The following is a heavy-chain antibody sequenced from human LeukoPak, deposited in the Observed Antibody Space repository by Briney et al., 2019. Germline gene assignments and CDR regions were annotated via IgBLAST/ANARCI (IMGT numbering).Heavy chain of an antibody. V-gene: IGHV3-23*01. J-gene: IGHJ4*02. CDR2: IGNGGGST. D-gene: IGHD3-3*02. CDR1: GGIFSSYA. Sequence: ASVKVSCKASGGIFSSYAISWVRQAPGKGLEWVSTIGNGGGSTYYADSVKGRFTISRDNSKNTLYLQMNGLRAEDTAMYYCAKLSDYWGQGTLVTVSS. CDR3: AKLSDY.